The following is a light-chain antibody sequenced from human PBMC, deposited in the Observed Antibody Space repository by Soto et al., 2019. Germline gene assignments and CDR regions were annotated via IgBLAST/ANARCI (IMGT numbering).Light chain of an antibody. V-gene: IGKV4-1*01. J-gene: IGKJ2*01. CDR3: QQYYTTPQT. Sequence: DIVMTQSPDSLAVSLGERATIDCKSSQSLLYGGNDRNYLAWYQQKPGQSPKLLIYWASTREAGVPDRFTGGGSETHFTLTISSLQAEDVAVYYCQQYYTTPQTFGQGTKLQIK. CDR2: WAS. CDR1: QSLLYGGNDRNY.